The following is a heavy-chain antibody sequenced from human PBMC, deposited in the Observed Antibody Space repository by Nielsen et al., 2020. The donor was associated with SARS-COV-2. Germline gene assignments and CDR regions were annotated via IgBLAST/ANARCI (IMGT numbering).Heavy chain of an antibody. CDR1: GGSFSDYY. V-gene: IGHV4-34*01. CDR2: INPTGRT. CDR3: ASDSSDYPRYFDF. Sequence: SETLSLTCAVFGGSFSDYYWNWIRQTPGKGLEWIGEINPTGRTNYNPSLNSRVTISIDTSKNQFSLKVTSMTAADTGVYYCASDSSDYPRYFDFWGEGTLVTVSS. D-gene: IGHD4-11*01. J-gene: IGHJ4*02.